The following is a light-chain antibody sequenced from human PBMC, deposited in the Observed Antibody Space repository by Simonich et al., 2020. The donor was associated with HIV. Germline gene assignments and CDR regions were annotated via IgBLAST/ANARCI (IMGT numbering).Light chain of an antibody. CDR1: SSDVGGYNL. Sequence: QSALTQPASVSGSPGQSITISCTGTSSDVGGYNLVSWYQHYPGKAPKLMISEDIKRPAGVSNLSSGSKSGNTASLTVSGLQAEDEADYYCSSYAGSNVVFGGGTKLTVL. CDR3: SSYAGSNVV. V-gene: IGLV2-14*02. CDR2: EDI. J-gene: IGLJ2*01.